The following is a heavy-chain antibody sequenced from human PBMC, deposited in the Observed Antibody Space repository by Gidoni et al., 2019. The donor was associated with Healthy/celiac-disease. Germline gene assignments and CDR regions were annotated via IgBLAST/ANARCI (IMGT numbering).Heavy chain of an antibody. CDR2: IIPIVGTA. D-gene: IGHD5-12*01. Sequence: QVQRVQSGAEVKKPGSSVKVSCKASGGTVSSYAISWVRQAPGQGLEWMGGIIPIVGTANYAQKFQGRVTITADESTSTAYMELSSLRSEDTAVYYCARGIVATTVTARYYYYGMDVWGQGTTVTVSS. CDR3: ARGIVATTVTARYYYYGMDV. V-gene: IGHV1-69*01. CDR1: GGTVSSYA. J-gene: IGHJ6*02.